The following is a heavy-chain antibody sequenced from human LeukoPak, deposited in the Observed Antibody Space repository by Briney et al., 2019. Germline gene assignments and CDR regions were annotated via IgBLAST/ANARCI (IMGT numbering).Heavy chain of an antibody. J-gene: IGHJ4*02. CDR3: LRGDRRDY. V-gene: IGHV3-21*06. CDR2: IDSSGGYM. Sequence: GGSLRLSCEASGLPFNTYSMNWARQAPRKGLEWVSSIDSSGGYMFYADSVEGRFIISRDNAKDSLYLQMNSLRVEDTAVYYCLRGDRRDYWGQGTLVTVSS. CDR1: GLPFNTYS.